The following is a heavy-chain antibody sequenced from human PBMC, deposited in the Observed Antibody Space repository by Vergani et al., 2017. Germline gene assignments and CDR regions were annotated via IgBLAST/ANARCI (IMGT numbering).Heavy chain of an antibody. CDR2: IWYDGSNK. CDR1: GFTFSSYG. V-gene: IGHV3-33*06. CDR3: AKDLYSGSYQPYFQH. J-gene: IGHJ1*01. Sequence: QVQLVESGGGVVQPGRSLRLSCAASGFTFSSYGMHWVRQAPGKGPEWVAVIWYDGSNKYYADSVKGRFTISRDNSKNTLYLQMNSLRAEDTAVYYCAKDLYSGSYQPYFQHWGQGTLVTVSS. D-gene: IGHD1-26*01.